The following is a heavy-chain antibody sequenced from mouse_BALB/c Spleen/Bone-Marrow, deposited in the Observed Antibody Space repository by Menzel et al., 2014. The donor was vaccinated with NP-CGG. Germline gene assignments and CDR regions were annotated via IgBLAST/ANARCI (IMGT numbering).Heavy chain of an antibody. CDR1: GFTFXDYY. D-gene: IGHD1-1*01. V-gene: IGHV7-3*02. CDR2: IRNKANGYTT. CDR3: ARDRNYGSSWYFDV. Sequence: EVKLVESGGGLVQPGGSLRLSCATSGFTFXDYYMSWVRQPPGKALEWLGFIRNKANGYTTEYSASVKGRFTISRDNSQSILYLQMSTLRAEDSATYYCARDRNYGSSWYFDVWGAGTTVTVSS. J-gene: IGHJ1*01.